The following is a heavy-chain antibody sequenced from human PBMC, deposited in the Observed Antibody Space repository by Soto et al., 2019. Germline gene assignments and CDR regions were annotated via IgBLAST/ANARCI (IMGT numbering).Heavy chain of an antibody. Sequence: SLRLSCAASGFTFSSYAMSWVRQAPGKGLEWVSAISGSGGSTYYADSVKGRFTISRDNSKNTLYLQMNSLRVEDMAVYYCAKGSSGTYYTDFDYWGQGTLVTVSS. CDR1: GFTFSSYA. D-gene: IGHD1-26*01. J-gene: IGHJ4*02. CDR2: ISGSGGST. V-gene: IGHV3-23*01. CDR3: AKGSSGTYYTDFDY.